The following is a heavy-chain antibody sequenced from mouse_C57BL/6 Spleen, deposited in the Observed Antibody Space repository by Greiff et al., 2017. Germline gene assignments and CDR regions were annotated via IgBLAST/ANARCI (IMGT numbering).Heavy chain of an antibody. D-gene: IGHD3-2*02. CDR3: AREGAQANFDY. CDR1: GYAFSSSW. V-gene: IGHV1-82*01. J-gene: IGHJ2*01. CDR2: IYPGDGDT. Sequence: VQLQQSGPELVKPGASVKISCKASGYAFSSSWMNWVKQRPGKGLEWIGRIYPGDGDTNYNGKFKGKATLTADKSSSTAYMQLSSLTSEDSAVYFCAREGAQANFDYWGQGTTLTVSS.